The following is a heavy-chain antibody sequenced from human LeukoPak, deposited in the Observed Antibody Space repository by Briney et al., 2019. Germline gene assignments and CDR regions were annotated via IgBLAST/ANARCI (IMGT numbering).Heavy chain of an antibody. CDR2: IYSGGST. CDR1: ECTVSSKY. D-gene: IGHD6-13*01. CDR3: AGGARRQQPFDY. Sequence: PGGSLRLSWAARECTVSSKYMNLVRQAPGKGLELVSVIYSGGSTYYADSVKGRFTISRDNSKNTLYLQMNSLRAEDMAVYYCAGGARRQQPFDYWGQGTLVTVSS. V-gene: IGHV3-66*01. J-gene: IGHJ4*02.